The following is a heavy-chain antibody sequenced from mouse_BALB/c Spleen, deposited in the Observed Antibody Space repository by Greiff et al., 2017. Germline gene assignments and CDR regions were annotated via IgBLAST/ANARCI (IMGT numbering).Heavy chain of an antibody. CDR2: IDPETGGT. Sequence: VQLQQSGAELVRPGASVTLSCKASGYTFTDYEMHWVKQTPVHGLEWIGAIDPETGGTAYNQKFKGKATLTADKSSSTAYMELRSLTSEDSAVYYCTRGKDYGYTWFAYWGQGTLVTVSA. CDR3: TRGKDYGYTWFAY. V-gene: IGHV1-15*01. CDR1: GYTFTDYE. J-gene: IGHJ3*01. D-gene: IGHD1-2*01.